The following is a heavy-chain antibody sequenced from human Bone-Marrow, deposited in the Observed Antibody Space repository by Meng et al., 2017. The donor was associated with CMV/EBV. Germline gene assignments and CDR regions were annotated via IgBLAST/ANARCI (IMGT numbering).Heavy chain of an antibody. Sequence: ISRSSYYWGWIRQPTGKGLEWIGSIYYSGSTYYNPSLKSRVTISVDTSKNQFSLKLSSVTAADTAVYYCARDIVVVPAAITLGWFDPWGQGTLVTVSS. CDR1: ISRSSYY. D-gene: IGHD2-2*02. J-gene: IGHJ5*02. V-gene: IGHV4-39*07. CDR2: IYYSGST. CDR3: ARDIVVVPAAITLGWFDP.